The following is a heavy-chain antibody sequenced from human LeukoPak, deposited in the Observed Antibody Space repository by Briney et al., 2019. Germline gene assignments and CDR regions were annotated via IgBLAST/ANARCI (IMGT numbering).Heavy chain of an antibody. CDR3: ARGGTYDI. Sequence: PGGSLRLSCVASGYTFSMYRMTWFRQAPGKGLEWVANIKQDGSQKNYVDSVKGRFSISRDNAKKSLYLQMNSLRDEDTAVYYCARGGTYDIWGPGTRVTVSS. CDR1: GYTFSMYR. V-gene: IGHV3-7*01. J-gene: IGHJ3*02. CDR2: IKQDGSQK.